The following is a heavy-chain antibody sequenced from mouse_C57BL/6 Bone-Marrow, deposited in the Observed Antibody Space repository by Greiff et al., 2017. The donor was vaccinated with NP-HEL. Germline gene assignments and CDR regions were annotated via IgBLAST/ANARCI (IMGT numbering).Heavy chain of an antibody. CDR2: ISYDGSN. D-gene: IGHD3-2*02. V-gene: IGHV3-6*01. Sequence: ESGPGLVKPSQSLSLTCSVTGYSITSGYYWNWIRQFPGNKLEWMGYISYDGSNNYNPSLKNRISITRDTSKNQFFLKLNSLTTEDTATYYCARQLRAWFAYWGQGTLVTVSA. J-gene: IGHJ3*01. CDR1: GYSITSGYY. CDR3: ARQLRAWFAY.